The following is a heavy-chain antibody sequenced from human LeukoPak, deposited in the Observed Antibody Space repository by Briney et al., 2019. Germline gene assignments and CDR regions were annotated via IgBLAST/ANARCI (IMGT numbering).Heavy chain of an antibody. J-gene: IGHJ4*02. Sequence: TSQTLSLTCDISGDSVTSNTVAWNWIRQSPSRDLEWLGRPYYRSKWYNEYAVSVKSRITLNPDTSKNQFSLQLNSVTPDDTAIYYCARQGPTWPFDYWGQGTLVTVSS. V-gene: IGHV6-1*01. CDR2: PYYRSKWYN. D-gene: IGHD5-24*01. CDR1: GDSVTSNTVA. CDR3: ARQGPTWPFDY.